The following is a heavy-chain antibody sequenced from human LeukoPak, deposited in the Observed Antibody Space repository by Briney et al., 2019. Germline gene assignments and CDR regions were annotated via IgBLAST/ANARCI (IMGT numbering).Heavy chain of an antibody. Sequence: ASVKVSCKASGYTFTGYYMHWVRQAPGQGLEWMGRINPNSGGTNYAQKFQGRVTITADESTSTAYMELSSLRSEDTAVYYCARDHRGIIVAAPQSWRFDPWGQGTLVTVSS. CDR1: GYTFTGYY. CDR2: INPNSGGT. V-gene: IGHV1-2*06. J-gene: IGHJ5*02. CDR3: ARDHRGIIVAAPQSWRFDP. D-gene: IGHD6-13*01.